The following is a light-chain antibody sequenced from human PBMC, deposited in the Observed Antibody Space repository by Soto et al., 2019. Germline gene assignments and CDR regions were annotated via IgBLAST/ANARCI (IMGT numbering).Light chain of an antibody. CDR2: AAS. CDR1: QSISSY. Sequence: DIQITQSPSSLSASVGDRVTITCRASQSISSYLNWYQQKPGKAPKLLIYAASSLQSGVPSRFSGSGSGTDFTLTISRLEPEDFAVYYCQQYGNSPITFGQGTRLEIK. V-gene: IGKV1-39*01. CDR3: QQYGNSPIT. J-gene: IGKJ5*01.